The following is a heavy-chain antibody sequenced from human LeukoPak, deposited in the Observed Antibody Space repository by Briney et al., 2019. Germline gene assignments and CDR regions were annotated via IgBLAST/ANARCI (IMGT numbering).Heavy chain of an antibody. D-gene: IGHD3-9*01. CDR2: ISSSSSTI. Sequence: GGSLRLSCAASGLTFSSYSMNWVRQAPGKGLEWVSYISSSSSTIYYADSVKGRFTISRDNAKNSLYLQMNSLRAEDTAVYYCARGDYDIQWGQGTLVTVSS. CDR3: ARGDYDIQ. CDR1: GLTFSSYS. J-gene: IGHJ4*02. V-gene: IGHV3-48*04.